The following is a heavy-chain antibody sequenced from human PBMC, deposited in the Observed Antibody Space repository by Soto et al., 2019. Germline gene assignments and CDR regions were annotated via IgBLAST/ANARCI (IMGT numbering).Heavy chain of an antibody. CDR1: GYTFTSYG. CDR2: ISAYNGNT. J-gene: IGHJ5*02. V-gene: IGHV1-18*04. Sequence: GASVKVSCKASGYTFTSYGISWVRQAPGQGLEWMGWISAYNGNTNYAQKLQGRVTMTTDTSTSTAYMELRSLRSDDTAVYYCARDRPISRQLVLEYIWFDPWGQGTLVTVSS. D-gene: IGHD6-13*01. CDR3: ARDRPISRQLVLEYIWFDP.